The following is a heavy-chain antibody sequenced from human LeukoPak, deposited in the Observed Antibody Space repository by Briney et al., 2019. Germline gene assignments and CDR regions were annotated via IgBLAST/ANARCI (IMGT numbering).Heavy chain of an antibody. D-gene: IGHD2-15*01. J-gene: IGHJ4*02. CDR2: ISGSGVTT. CDR1: GGSISSSSYY. V-gene: IGHV3-23*01. Sequence: ASETLSLTCTVSGGSISSSSYYWGWIRQPPGKGLEWVSLISGSGVTTYYADSVKGRFTISRNNSENTIYLQMDSLRAEDTAIYYCTKKLHSNKFHAADDSWGQGTLVTVSS. CDR3: TKKLHSNKFHAADDS.